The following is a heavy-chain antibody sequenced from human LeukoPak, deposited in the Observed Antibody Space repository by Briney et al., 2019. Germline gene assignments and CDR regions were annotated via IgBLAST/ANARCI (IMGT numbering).Heavy chain of an antibody. CDR2: ISGSGGST. J-gene: IGHJ4*02. CDR3: AIGKGSRVGSWPPFDY. D-gene: IGHD6-13*01. CDR1: GFTFSSYA. V-gene: IGHV3-23*01. Sequence: GGSLRLSCAASGFTFSSYAMSWVRQAPGKGLEWVSAISGSGGSTYYADSVKGRFTISRDNSKNTLYLQMNSLRAEDTAVYYCAIGKGSRVGSWPPFDYWGQGTLVTVSS.